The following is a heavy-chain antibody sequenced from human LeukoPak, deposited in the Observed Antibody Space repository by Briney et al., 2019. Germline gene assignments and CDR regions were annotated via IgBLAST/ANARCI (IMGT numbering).Heavy chain of an antibody. Sequence: ASVKASCKTSGYTFTSYDVHWVRQAAGQGLDWLGWMNPNSGNTAYAQRFQGRLSMTRDTSIRTAYMELSTLRSDDTAVYYCARRGSKLNERGYYFDYWGQGTLLTVSS. CDR3: ARRGSKLNERGYYFDY. CDR2: MNPNSGNT. D-gene: IGHD1-1*01. CDR1: GYTFTSYD. J-gene: IGHJ4*02. V-gene: IGHV1-8*01.